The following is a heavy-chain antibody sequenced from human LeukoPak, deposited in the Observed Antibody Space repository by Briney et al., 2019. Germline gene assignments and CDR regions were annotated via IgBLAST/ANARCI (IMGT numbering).Heavy chain of an antibody. Sequence: GGSLRLSCAASGFTVSNNYMSWVRQPPGKGLEWVSVIHYSGTTNYAASVQGRFTISRDNSKTTVYLHMNSLRAEDTAEYYWTRDSDSGYGAFAAWGQGTLVTVSS. D-gene: IGHD5-12*01. CDR3: TRDSDSGYGAFAA. J-gene: IGHJ5*02. V-gene: IGHV3-53*01. CDR2: IHYSGTT. CDR1: GFTVSNNY.